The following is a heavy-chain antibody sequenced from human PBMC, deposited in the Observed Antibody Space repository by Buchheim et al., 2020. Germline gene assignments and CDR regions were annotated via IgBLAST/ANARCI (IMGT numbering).Heavy chain of an antibody. J-gene: IGHJ6*02. CDR1: GFTFSDYG. CDR3: ARVGIAVAGTQTPPFRHYGMDV. D-gene: IGHD6-19*01. V-gene: IGHV3-33*01. Sequence: QVQLVESGGGVVQPERSLRLSCAASGFTFSDYGIHWVRHAPGKGLEWVAVIWYDGIKKSYADSVKGRFTISRDNSKNTVYLQMNSLRAEDTAVFYCARVGIAVAGTQTPPFRHYGMDVWGQGTT. CDR2: IWYDGIKK.